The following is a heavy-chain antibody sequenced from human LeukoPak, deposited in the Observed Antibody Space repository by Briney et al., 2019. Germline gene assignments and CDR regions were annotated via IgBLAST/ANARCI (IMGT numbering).Heavy chain of an antibody. CDR2: ISGSGGST. V-gene: IGHV3-23*01. J-gene: IGHJ4*02. D-gene: IGHD1-26*01. CDR3: AKGSIVWALGYFDY. Sequence: GGSLRLSCATSGFTFSSYGMSWVRQAPGKGLEWVSAISGSGGSTYYADSVKGRFTISRDNSKNTLYLQMNSLRAEDTAVYYCAKGSIVWALGYFDYWGQGTLVTVSS. CDR1: GFTFSSYG.